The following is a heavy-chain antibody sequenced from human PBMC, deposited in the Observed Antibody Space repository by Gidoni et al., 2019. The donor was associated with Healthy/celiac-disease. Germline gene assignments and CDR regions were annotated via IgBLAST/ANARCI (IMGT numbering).Heavy chain of an antibody. D-gene: IGHD6-6*01. CDR3: TRGSSSGDY. CDR1: GFTFSGSA. V-gene: IGHV3-73*02. Sequence: EVQLVESGGGLVQPGGSLKLSCAASGFTFSGSAMHWVRQASGKGLEWVGRIRSKANSYATAYAASVKGRFTISRDDSKNTAYLQMNSLKTEDTAVYYCTRGSSSGDYWGQGTLVTVSS. CDR2: IRSKANSYAT. J-gene: IGHJ4*02.